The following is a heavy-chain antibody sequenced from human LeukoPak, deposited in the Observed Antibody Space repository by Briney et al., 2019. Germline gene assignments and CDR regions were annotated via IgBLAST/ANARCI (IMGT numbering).Heavy chain of an antibody. D-gene: IGHD2-2*01. Sequence: SETLSLTCTVSGGSISSYYWSWIRQPPGKGLEWIGYIYYSGSTNYNPSLKSRVTISVDTSKNQFSLKLSSVTAADTAVYYCARGRIRSVPAAKYYYYYGMDVWGQGTTVTVSS. CDR1: GGSISSYY. V-gene: IGHV4-59*12. CDR2: IYYSGST. CDR3: ARGRIRSVPAAKYYYYYGMDV. J-gene: IGHJ6*02.